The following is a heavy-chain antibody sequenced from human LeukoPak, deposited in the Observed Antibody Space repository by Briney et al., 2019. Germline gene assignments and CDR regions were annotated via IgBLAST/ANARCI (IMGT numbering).Heavy chain of an antibody. J-gene: IGHJ5*02. CDR1: GFTFDSYS. D-gene: IGHD5-18*01. V-gene: IGHV3-21*01. Sequence: GGSLRLSSAASGFTFDSYSMHWVRQAPGKGLEWVSSISSSSTYIYYADSVKGRFTISRDNAKNSLYLQMNSLRADDTAVYYCAGAKAMVRGNWFDPWGQGTLVTVSS. CDR3: AGAKAMVRGNWFDP. CDR2: ISSSSTYI.